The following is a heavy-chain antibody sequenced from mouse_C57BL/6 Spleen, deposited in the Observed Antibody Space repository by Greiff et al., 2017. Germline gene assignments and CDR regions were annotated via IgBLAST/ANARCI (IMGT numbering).Heavy chain of an antibody. CDR1: GFNIKDYY. CDR3: ARPEYGSSPYD. Sequence: EVQLQPSGAELVKPGASVKLSCTASGFNIKDYYMHWVKPRTEQGLEWIGRIDPEDGATKYPPKFQGKATIPADTSSNTAYLQLSSLTSEDTAVYYCARPEYGSSPYDWGQGTTLTVSS. V-gene: IGHV14-2*01. D-gene: IGHD1-1*01. CDR2: IDPEDGAT. J-gene: IGHJ2*01.